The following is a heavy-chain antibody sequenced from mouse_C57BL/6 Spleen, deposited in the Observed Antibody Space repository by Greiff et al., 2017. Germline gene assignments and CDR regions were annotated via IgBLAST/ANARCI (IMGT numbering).Heavy chain of an antibody. CDR3: AVGYYLGD. V-gene: IGHV1-50*01. D-gene: IGHD2-3*01. Sequence: QVQLQQPGAELVKPGASVKLSCKASGYTFTSYWMQWVKQRPGQGLEWIGEIDPSDSYTNSNQKFKGKAALTVDTSSSTAYMQLRSRTSEDSAVYYCAVGYYLGDRGQGTTVTVSS. J-gene: IGHJ2*01. CDR2: IDPSDSYT. CDR1: GYTFTSYW.